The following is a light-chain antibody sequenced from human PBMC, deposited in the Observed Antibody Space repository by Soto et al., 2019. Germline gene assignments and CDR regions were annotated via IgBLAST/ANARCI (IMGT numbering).Light chain of an antibody. J-gene: IGLJ1*01. CDR1: SSDIGGYNF. CDR2: EVS. Sequence: QSALTQPASVSGSPGQSITISCTGTSSDIGGYNFVSWYQQHPGRAPKLMIYEVSNRPSGVSDRFSGSKSGNPASLTISGLQADDEGDYYCSSFRSGTTLFGTGTKVTVL. V-gene: IGLV2-14*01. CDR3: SSFRSGTTL.